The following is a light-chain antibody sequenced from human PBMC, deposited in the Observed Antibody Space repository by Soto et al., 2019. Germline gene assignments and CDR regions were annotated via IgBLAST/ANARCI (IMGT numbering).Light chain of an antibody. Sequence: QSALTQPASVSGSPGRSITISCTGTSSDVGGYNYVSWYQQHPGKAPKLMIYDVSNRPSGVSNRFSGSKSGNTASLTISGLQAEDEADYYCSSYTRSSTLDVFGTGTRSPS. CDR2: DVS. CDR3: SSYTRSSTLDV. J-gene: IGLJ1*01. CDR1: SSDVGGYNY. V-gene: IGLV2-14*01.